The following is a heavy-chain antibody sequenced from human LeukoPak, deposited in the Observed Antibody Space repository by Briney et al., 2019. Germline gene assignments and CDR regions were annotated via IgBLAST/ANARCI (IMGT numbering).Heavy chain of an antibody. CDR1: GCTFTSYA. Sequence: ASVKVSCKASGCTFTSYAMHWVRQAPGQRLEWMGWINAGNGNTKYSQKFQGRVTITRDTSASTAYMELSSLRSEDTAVYYCARYSSVVDFDYWGQGTLVTVSS. CDR2: INAGNGNT. V-gene: IGHV1-3*01. D-gene: IGHD2-15*01. J-gene: IGHJ4*02. CDR3: ARYSSVVDFDY.